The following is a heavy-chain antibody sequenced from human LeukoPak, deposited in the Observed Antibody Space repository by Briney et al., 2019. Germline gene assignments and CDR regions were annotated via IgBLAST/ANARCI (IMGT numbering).Heavy chain of an antibody. Sequence: PGESLRLSCAASGFTFSDYYMSWIRQAPGKGLEWVSYISRSSTYTPYADSVKGRFTISRDNAKNSLSLQMNSLRAEDTAVYYCAGVAAALSTYCFFDLWGRGTLVTVSS. CDR2: ISRSSTYT. CDR3: AGVAAALSTYCFFDL. CDR1: GFTFSDYY. V-gene: IGHV3-11*06. D-gene: IGHD2-15*01. J-gene: IGHJ2*01.